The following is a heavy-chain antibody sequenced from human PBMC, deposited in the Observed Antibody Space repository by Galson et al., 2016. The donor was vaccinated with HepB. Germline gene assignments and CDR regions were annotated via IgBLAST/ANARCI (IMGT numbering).Heavy chain of an antibody. D-gene: IGHD6-19*01. Sequence: TLSLTCSVSGGSISSGADYWSWIRHHPVKGLEWIGYIYYSGRTSYNPSLKSRITMSVERSKNQFSLRLTSVTVSDAAVYYCARGRGTYGSSTGVDFWGQGLLVSVSS. J-gene: IGHJ4*02. CDR3: ARGRGTYGSSTGVDF. V-gene: IGHV4-31*03. CDR1: GGSISSGADY. CDR2: IYYSGRT.